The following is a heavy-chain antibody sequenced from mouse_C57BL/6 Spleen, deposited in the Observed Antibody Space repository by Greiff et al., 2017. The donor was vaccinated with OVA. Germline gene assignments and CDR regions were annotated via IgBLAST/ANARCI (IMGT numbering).Heavy chain of an antibody. J-gene: IGHJ4*01. CDR2: IHPNSGST. CDR1: GYTFTSYW. V-gene: IGHV1-64*01. Sequence: QVQLQQPGAELVKPGASVKLSCKASGYTFTSYWMHWVKQRPGQGLEWIGMIHPNSGSTNYNEKFKSKATLTVDKSSSTAYMQLSSLTSEDSAVYYCARSEPCYSNYVKAMDYWGQGTSVTVSS. CDR3: ARSEPCYSNYVKAMDY. D-gene: IGHD2-5*01.